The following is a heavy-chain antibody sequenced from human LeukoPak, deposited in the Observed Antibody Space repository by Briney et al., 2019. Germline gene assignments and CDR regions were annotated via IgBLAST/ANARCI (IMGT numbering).Heavy chain of an antibody. CDR2: INDRGRT. CDR1: GGSFSGYH. D-gene: IGHD4-17*01. Sequence: SETLSLTCAVHGGSFSGYHWNWIRQSPGKGLEWIGEINDRGRTNYNPSLKSRVTLSVDTSNKQFSLKLSAVTAADTAVYYCARGIYGVYYFDYWGQGALVTVSS. V-gene: IGHV4-34*01. CDR3: ARGIYGVYYFDY. J-gene: IGHJ4*02.